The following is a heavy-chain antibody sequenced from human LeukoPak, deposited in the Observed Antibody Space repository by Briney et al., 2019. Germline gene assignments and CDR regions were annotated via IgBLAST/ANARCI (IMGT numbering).Heavy chain of an antibody. CDR3: ARESGYGGDPLDY. J-gene: IGHJ4*02. CDR1: GFTFSSYW. Sequence: GGSLRLSCAASGFTFSSYWMSWVRQAPGKGLEWVANIKQDGSEKYYVDSVKGRFTISRDNAKNSLYLQMNSLRAEDTAVYYCARESGYGGDPLDYWGQGTLVTVSS. CDR2: IKQDGSEK. V-gene: IGHV3-7*01. D-gene: IGHD5-12*01.